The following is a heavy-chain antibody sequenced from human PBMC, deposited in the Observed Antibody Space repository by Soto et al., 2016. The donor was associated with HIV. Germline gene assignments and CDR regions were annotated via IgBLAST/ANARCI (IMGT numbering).Heavy chain of an antibody. CDR2: ISNKGSST. CDR3: SKGDLRSAPPLP. Sequence: EVQLVESGGGLVQPGGSLRLSCTVSGFIFSNYAMYWVRQAPGKGLEYVSAISNKGSSTYYADSIKGRFIISRDNSKNTLYFQMSSLRTEDTAMYYCSKGDLRSAPPLPWGQGRPGHRLL. V-gene: IGHV3-64D*06. J-gene: IGHJ1*01. CDR1: GFIFSNYA. D-gene: IGHD4-17*01.